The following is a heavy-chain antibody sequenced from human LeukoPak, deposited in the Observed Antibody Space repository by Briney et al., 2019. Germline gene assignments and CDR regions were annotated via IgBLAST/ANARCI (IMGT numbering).Heavy chain of an antibody. Sequence: SETLSLTCTVSGGSISSSSYYWGWIRQPPGKGLEWIGSFYYSGSTYYNPSLKSRVTISVDTSKNQFSLKLSSVTAADTAVYYCAREFGDEFNWFDPWGQGTLVTVSS. CDR1: GGSISSSSYY. CDR2: FYYSGST. J-gene: IGHJ5*02. CDR3: AREFGDEFNWFDP. D-gene: IGHD3-10*01. V-gene: IGHV4-39*07.